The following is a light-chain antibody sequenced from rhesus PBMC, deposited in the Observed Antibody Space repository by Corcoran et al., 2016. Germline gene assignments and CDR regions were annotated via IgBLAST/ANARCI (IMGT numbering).Light chain of an antibody. CDR2: GAS. V-gene: IGKV3-24*04. CDR3: QQSSNLSLT. J-gene: IGKJ4*01. Sequence: ETVVTQSPATLSLSPGERATLSCRASQSVGSYLAWYQQKPGKAPRLLISGASSRATGIPARFSGSGSGKEFTLTISSLEPEEVGVYYCQQSSNLSLTFGGGTKVELK. CDR1: QSVGSY.